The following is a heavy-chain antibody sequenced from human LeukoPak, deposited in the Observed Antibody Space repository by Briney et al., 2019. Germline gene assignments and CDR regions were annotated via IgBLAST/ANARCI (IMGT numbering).Heavy chain of an antibody. V-gene: IGHV4-39*01. D-gene: IGHD5-24*01. J-gene: IGHJ4*02. Sequence: SETLFLTCSVSGGSISSSSSYWGWIRQPPGKGLEWIGSIYYSGSRFDNPALKSRVTISVDTPKNQFSLKLSSVTAADTAVYYCARHRSGWLQSSFDYWGQGTLVTVSS. CDR1: GGSISSSSSY. CDR2: IYYSGSR. CDR3: ARHRSGWLQSSFDY.